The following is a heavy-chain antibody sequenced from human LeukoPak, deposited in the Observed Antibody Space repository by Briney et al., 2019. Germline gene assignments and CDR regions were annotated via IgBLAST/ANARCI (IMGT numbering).Heavy chain of an antibody. CDR2: ISSSSSYI. CDR3: TRQGLANWNDFDY. J-gene: IGHJ4*02. V-gene: IGHV3-21*04. D-gene: IGHD1-1*01. CDR1: GFTFSSYS. Sequence: GGSLRLSCAASGFTFSSYSMNWVRQAPGKGLEWVSSISSSSSYIYYADSVKGRFTISRDNAKNSLYLQMNSLKTEDAAVYYCTRQGLANWNDFDYWGQGTLVTVSS.